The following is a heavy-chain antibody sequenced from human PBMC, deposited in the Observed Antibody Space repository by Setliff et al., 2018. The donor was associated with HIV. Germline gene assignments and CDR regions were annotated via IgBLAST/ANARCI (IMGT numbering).Heavy chain of an antibody. CDR1: GYTFTGYY. V-gene: IGHV1-2*02. CDR2: VNPNNGDT. CDR3: TMSGANAVFRE. Sequence: GASVKVSCKASGYTFTGYYIHWVRQAPGQGLEWMGWVNPNNGDTKFPQKFQSRVTMTRDTSTSTAYVELSSLRSNDTAVYYCTMSGANAVFREWGQGTLVTVSS. D-gene: IGHD3-10*02. J-gene: IGHJ1*01.